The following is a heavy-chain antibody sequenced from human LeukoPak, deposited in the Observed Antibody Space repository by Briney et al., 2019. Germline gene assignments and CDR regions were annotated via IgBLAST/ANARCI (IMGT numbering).Heavy chain of an antibody. Sequence: GSSVKVSCKASGDTFSNLAIAWVRQAPGQGLDWMGRIMPISDIVKYAQKLQGRVTLTADTSTSTAYPDLSSVRRDDPAVYYFTKDYGWYDLWGQGTLVTVPS. CDR2: IMPISDIV. D-gene: IGHD3-10*01. CDR3: TKDYGWYDL. V-gene: IGHV1-69*04. CDR1: GDTFSNLA. J-gene: IGHJ5*02.